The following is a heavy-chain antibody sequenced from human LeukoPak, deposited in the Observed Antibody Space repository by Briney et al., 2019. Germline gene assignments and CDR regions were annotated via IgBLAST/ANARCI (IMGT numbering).Heavy chain of an antibody. CDR3: ARDFRAVTNWYFDL. CDR2: IKQDGSEK. D-gene: IGHD6-19*01. J-gene: IGHJ2*01. CDR1: GFTFSDRD. V-gene: IGHV3-7*05. Sequence: PGGSLRLSCAASGFTFSDRDMDWVRQAPGKGLEWVSNIKQDGSEKYYVDSVKGRFTISRDNAKNSLYLQMNSLRAEDTAVFYCARDFRAVTNWYFDLWGRGTLVTVSS.